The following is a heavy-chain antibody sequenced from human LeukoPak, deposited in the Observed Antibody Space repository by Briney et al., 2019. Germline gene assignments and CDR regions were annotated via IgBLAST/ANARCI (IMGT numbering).Heavy chain of an antibody. Sequence: PGGSLRLSCAAPGFTFSSYGMHWVRQAPGKGLEWVAFIRYDGSNKYYADSVKGRFTISRDNSKNTLYLQMNSLRAEDTAVYYCVADRFDPWGQGTLVTVSS. CDR3: VADRFDP. CDR1: GFTFSSYG. CDR2: IRYDGSNK. D-gene: IGHD6-19*01. J-gene: IGHJ5*02. V-gene: IGHV3-30*02.